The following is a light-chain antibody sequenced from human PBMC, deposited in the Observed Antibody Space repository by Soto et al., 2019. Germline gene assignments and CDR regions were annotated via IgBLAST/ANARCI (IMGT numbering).Light chain of an antibody. J-gene: IGKJ1*01. Sequence: EIVFTQSPGTLSLSPGERATLSCRASQSVSNNYLAWYQQRPGQAPRLIIYGASNRANGIPVRFSGSGSGTELTLTISSLQSEDFAVYYCQQYNNWLPWTFGQGTKVDIK. CDR1: QSVSNN. CDR2: GAS. CDR3: QQYNNWLPWT. V-gene: IGKV3D-15*01.